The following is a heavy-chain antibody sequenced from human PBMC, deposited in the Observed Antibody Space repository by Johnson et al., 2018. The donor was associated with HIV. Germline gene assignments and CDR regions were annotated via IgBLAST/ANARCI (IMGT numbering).Heavy chain of an antibody. J-gene: IGHJ3*02. CDR2: VSYDGSNK. CDR1: GFTFSSYG. CDR3: AKDLGTHIVGADGAFDI. D-gene: IGHD1-26*01. V-gene: IGHV3-30*18. Sequence: QVQLVESGGGVVQPGRSLRLSCAASGFTFSSYGMHWVRQAPGKGLEWVAVVSYDGSNKYYADSVKGRFTISRDNSKNTLYLQMNSLRTEDTAVYYCAKDLGTHIVGADGAFDIWGQGTMVTVSS.